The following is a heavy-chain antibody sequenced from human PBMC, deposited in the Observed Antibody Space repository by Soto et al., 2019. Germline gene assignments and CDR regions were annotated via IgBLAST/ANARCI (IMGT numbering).Heavy chain of an antibody. CDR1: GFTFSNAW. V-gene: IGHV3-15*01. CDR3: ATDAYYDTSGYWF. D-gene: IGHD3-22*01. CDR2: IKSKTDGATT. J-gene: IGHJ4*02. Sequence: VGSLRLSCAASGFTFSNAWMTWVRQAPGKGLEWVGRIKSKTDGATTDYAAPVKGRFTISRDDSKDTLYLQINTLKTEDTAVYYCATDAYYDTSGYWFWGLGTLVTVSS.